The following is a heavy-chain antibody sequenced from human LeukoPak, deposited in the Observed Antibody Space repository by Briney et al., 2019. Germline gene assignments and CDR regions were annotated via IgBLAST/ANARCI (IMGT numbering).Heavy chain of an antibody. J-gene: IGHJ6*03. D-gene: IGHD4/OR15-4a*01. CDR2: ISAYNGNT. V-gene: IGHV1-18*01. CDR3: ARIPCAYCNYYYYYMDV. CDR1: GYTFTSYD. Sequence: ASVKVSCKASGYTFTSYDINWVRQAPGQGLEWMGWISAYNGNTNYAQKLQGRVTMTTDTSTSTAYMELRSLRSDDTAVYYCARIPCAYCNYYYYYMDVWGKGTTVTVSS.